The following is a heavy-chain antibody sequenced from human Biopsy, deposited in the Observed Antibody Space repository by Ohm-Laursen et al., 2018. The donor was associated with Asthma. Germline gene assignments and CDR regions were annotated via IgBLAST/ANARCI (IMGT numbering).Heavy chain of an antibody. D-gene: IGHD6-13*01. Sequence: PSETLSLTCTVSNGSISSNFYYWGWIRQPPGKGLEWVGSIHKNGIGYYKSSLKSRLTISVDTSKNQFSLKVTSATAADTAVYYCARQKLAAAEGPFDLWGQGTMVTVSS. V-gene: IGHV4-39*01. CDR3: ARQKLAAAEGPFDL. J-gene: IGHJ3*01. CDR2: IHKNGIG. CDR1: NGSISSNFYY.